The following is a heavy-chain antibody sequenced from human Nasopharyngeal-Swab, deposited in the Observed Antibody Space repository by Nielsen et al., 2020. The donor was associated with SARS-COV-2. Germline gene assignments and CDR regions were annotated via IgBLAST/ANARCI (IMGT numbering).Heavy chain of an antibody. J-gene: IGHJ4*02. V-gene: IGHV3-74*01. CDR2: INGDGSDT. Sequence: GGSLRPSCAASGFTSSNYWTHWVRQAPGKGLVWVSRINGDGSDTGYADFVKGRFTVSRDNAENTLYLQMNSLRVEDTAVYYCARDLVLGSGSNGHWGQGTLVTVSS. CDR1: GFTSSNYW. D-gene: IGHD3-10*01. CDR3: ARDLVLGSGSNGH.